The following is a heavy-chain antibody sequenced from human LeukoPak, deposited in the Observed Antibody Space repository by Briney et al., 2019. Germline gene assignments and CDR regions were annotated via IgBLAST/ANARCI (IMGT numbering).Heavy chain of an antibody. J-gene: IGHJ4*02. Sequence: ASVKVSCKASGYTFTSYDINWVRQATGQGLEWMGWMNPNSGNTGYAQKFQGRVTMTRNTSISTAYMELSSLRSEGTAVYYCARVYYDSSGYYIDYWGQGTLVTVSS. V-gene: IGHV1-8*01. CDR2: MNPNSGNT. CDR3: ARVYYDSSGYYIDY. D-gene: IGHD3-22*01. CDR1: GYTFTSYD.